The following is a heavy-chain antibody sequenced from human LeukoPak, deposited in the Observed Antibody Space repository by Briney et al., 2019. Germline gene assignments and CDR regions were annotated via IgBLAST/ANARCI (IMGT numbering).Heavy chain of an antibody. CDR2: IYYSGIT. J-gene: IGHJ3*02. V-gene: IGHV4-61*01. CDR3: ARADIVVVPAAKDDAFDI. D-gene: IGHD2-2*01. Sequence: KPSETLSLTCTVSGGSFSSGSYYWSWIRQPPGKGLEWIGYIYYSGITNYNPSLKSRVTISVDTSKNQFSLKLSSVTAADTAVYYCARADIVVVPAAKDDAFDIWGQGTMVTVSS. CDR1: GGSFSSGSYY.